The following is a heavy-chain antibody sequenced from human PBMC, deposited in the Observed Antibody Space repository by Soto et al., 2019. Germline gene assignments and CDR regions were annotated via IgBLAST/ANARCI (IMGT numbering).Heavy chain of an antibody. CDR1: CGAISRYY. V-gene: IGHV4-59*01. CDR3: PRRIAAAGNWFDP. CDR2: IYYSGST. Sequence: AETLSLTCTVSCGAISRYYWSWIRQPPGKGLEWIGYIYYSGSTNYNPSLKSRVTISVDTSKNQFSLKLSSVTAADTAVYYCPRRIAAAGNWFDPWGQGTLVTVSS. J-gene: IGHJ5*02. D-gene: IGHD6-13*01.